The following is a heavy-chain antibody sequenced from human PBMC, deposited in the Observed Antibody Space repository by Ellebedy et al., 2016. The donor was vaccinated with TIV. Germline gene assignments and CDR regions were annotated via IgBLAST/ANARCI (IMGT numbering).Heavy chain of an antibody. Sequence: GESLKISCKGSGYSFTSYWISWVRQMPGKGLEWMGRIDPSDSYTNYSPSFQGHVTISADKSISTAYLQWRSLKASDTAMYYCASAGDYVGGFDYWGQGTLVTVSS. D-gene: IGHD4-17*01. CDR3: ASAGDYVGGFDY. CDR2: IDPSDSYT. V-gene: IGHV5-10-1*01. CDR1: GYSFTSYW. J-gene: IGHJ4*02.